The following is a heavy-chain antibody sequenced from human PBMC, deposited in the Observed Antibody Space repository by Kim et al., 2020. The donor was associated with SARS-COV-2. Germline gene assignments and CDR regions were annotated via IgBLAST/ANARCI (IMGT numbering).Heavy chain of an antibody. CDR1: GFTFSSYS. Sequence: GGSLRLSCAASGFTFSSYSMNWVRQAPGKGLEWVSSISSSSSYIYYADSVKGRFTISRDNAKNSLYLQMNSLRAEDMAVYYCARGADIYGSGSYNYNYYYYGMDVWGQGTTVTVSS. J-gene: IGHJ6*02. D-gene: IGHD3-10*01. V-gene: IGHV3-21*01. CDR3: ARGADIYGSGSYNYNYYYYGMDV. CDR2: ISSSSSYI.